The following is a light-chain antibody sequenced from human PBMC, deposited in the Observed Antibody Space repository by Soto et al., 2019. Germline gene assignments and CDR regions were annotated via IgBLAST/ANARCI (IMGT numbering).Light chain of an antibody. CDR2: DAS. J-gene: IGKJ5*01. Sequence: EIVMTQSPATLSVSSGERATLSCRTNQAISRNLAWYQQKPGQAPRLLIYDASNRATGIPARFSGSGSGTDFTLTISSLEPEDFAVYYCQQRSNWPPITFGQGTRLEIK. CDR1: QAISRN. CDR3: QQRSNWPPIT. V-gene: IGKV3-11*01.